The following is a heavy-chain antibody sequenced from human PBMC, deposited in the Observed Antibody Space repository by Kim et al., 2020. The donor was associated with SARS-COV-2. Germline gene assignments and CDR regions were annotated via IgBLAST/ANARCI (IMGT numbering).Heavy chain of an antibody. V-gene: IGHV3-48*03. D-gene: IGHD3-3*01. J-gene: IGHJ3*01. Sequence: GGSLRLSCAASGFTFSSYEMNWGRQAPGTGLEWVSYISSSGSTIYYVDSVKGRFTISRDNAKNSLYLQMNSLRAEDTAVYYCARSTQVRLWSGYYTGGFVVWGQGTMVTVSS. CDR2: ISSSGSTI. CDR3: ARSTQVRLWSGYYTGGFVV. CDR1: GFTFSSYE.